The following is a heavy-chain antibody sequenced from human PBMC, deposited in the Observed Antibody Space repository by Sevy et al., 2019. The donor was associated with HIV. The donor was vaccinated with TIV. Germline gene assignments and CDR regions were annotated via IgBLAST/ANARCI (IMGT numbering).Heavy chain of an antibody. J-gene: IGHJ4*02. V-gene: IGHV3-30-3*01. D-gene: IGHD2-2*01. CDR2: ISYDGSSK. Sequence: GGSLRLSCAASGFTFSSFAMHWVRQAPGKGLEWVAVISYDGSSKYYPDSVKGRFTISRDNAKNKLYLQMNRLRPEDTAVYFCAILGVDCVSTICYGMRSLSFDFWGQGTLVTVSS. CDR1: GFTFSSFA. CDR3: AILGVDCVSTICYGMRSLSFDF.